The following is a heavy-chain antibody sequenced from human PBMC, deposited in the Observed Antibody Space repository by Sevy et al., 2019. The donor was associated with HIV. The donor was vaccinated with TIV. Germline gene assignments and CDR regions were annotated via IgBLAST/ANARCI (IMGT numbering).Heavy chain of an antibody. CDR2: IYYNGHI. CDR1: GDSITSLY. D-gene: IGHD1-26*01. J-gene: IGHJ4*02. CDR3: AGENAWGRGYS. V-gene: IGHV4-59*08. Sequence: SETLSLTCTVSGDSITSLYWNWIRQPPGKGLEWIANIYYNGHINYNPSLKSRVTLSLDTSKNQFSLRLSSMTAADTAMYYCAGENAWGRGYSWGQGTLVTVSS.